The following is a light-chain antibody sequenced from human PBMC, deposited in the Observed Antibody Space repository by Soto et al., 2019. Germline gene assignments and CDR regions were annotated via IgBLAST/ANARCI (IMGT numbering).Light chain of an antibody. CDR3: QQYRSSPWT. Sequence: MVFTRSPVSLSLSPMEIATLSVRASQSISSNLAWYQQKPGQAPRLLIYGASTRATGIPARFSGSGSGTEFTLTISRLEPQDFAVYYCQQYRSSPWTFGQGTKVDIK. CDR2: GAS. V-gene: IGKV3-20*01. CDR1: QSISSN. J-gene: IGKJ1*01.